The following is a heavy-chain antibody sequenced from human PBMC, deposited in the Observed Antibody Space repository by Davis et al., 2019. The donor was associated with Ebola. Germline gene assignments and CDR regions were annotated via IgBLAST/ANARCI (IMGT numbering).Heavy chain of an antibody. J-gene: IGHJ6*02. CDR1: GGSISSGDYY. V-gene: IGHV4-30-4*01. CDR2: IFYSGST. CDR3: TRKGGYCSSTSCSYYYYYGMDV. D-gene: IGHD2-2*01. Sequence: SETLSLTCTVSGGSISSGDYYWSWIRQPPGKGLEWIGYIFYSGSTYYNPSLKSRVTISVDTSKNQFSLKLSSVTAADTAVYYCTRKGGYCSSTSCSYYYYYGMDVWGQGTTVTVSS.